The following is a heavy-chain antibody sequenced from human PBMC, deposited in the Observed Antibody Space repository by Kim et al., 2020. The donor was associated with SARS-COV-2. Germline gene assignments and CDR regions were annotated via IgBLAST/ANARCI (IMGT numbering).Heavy chain of an antibody. Sequence: SETLSLTCTVSGGSISSSSYYWGWIRQPPGKGLEWIGSIYYSGSTYYNPSLKSRVTISVDTSKNQFSLKLSSVTAADTAVYYCARHVYELDRSWLGYYYYYGMDVWGQGTTVTVSS. CDR1: GGSISSSSYY. D-gene: IGHD3-22*01. V-gene: IGHV4-39*01. CDR2: IYYSGST. CDR3: ARHVYELDRSWLGYYYYYGMDV. J-gene: IGHJ6*02.